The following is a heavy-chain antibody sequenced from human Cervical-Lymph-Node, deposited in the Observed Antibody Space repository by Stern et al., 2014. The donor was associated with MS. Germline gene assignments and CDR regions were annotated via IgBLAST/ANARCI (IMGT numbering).Heavy chain of an antibody. CDR1: GYTFTGYYY. V-gene: IGHV1-2*06. D-gene: IGHD4-11*01. Sequence: VQLVESGAEVTKPGASVKVSCQASGYTFTGYYYLHWVRQAPGQGLEGLGRINRNSGGANYAQKFQGRVTMTRDTSINTVYMELSRLMSDDTAVYYCATIDYSDYKDYWGQGTLVTVSS. CDR2: INRNSGGA. CDR3: ATIDYSDYKDY. J-gene: IGHJ4*02.